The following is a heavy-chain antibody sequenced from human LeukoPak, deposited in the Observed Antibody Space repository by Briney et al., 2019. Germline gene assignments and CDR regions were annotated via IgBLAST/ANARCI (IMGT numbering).Heavy chain of an antibody. J-gene: IGHJ6*02. V-gene: IGHV3-7*01. CDR3: ASQSVAGVYYYYGLDV. D-gene: IGHD6-19*01. CDR1: GFTFSTYW. Sequence: PGGSLRLSCAASGFTFSTYWMNWVRQAPGKGQEWVANIDQYGSEKYYVDSVKGRFTVSRDNAKNSLYLEMNSLRAEDTAVYYCASQSVAGVYYYYGLDVWGQGTTVTVSS. CDR2: IDQYGSEK.